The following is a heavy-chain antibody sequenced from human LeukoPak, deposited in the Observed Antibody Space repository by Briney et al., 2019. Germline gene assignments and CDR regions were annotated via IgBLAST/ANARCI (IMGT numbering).Heavy chain of an antibody. J-gene: IGHJ5*02. CDR3: ARASGYCSSTSCYSEGSWFDP. CDR1: GYTFTSYG. V-gene: IGHV1-18*01. Sequence: ASVKVSCKASGYTFTSYGISWVRQAPGQGLEWMGWISAYNGNTNYAQKLQGRVTMTTDTSTSTAYMELRSLRSDDTAVYYCARASGYCSSTSCYSEGSWFDPWGQGTLVTVSS. CDR2: ISAYNGNT. D-gene: IGHD2-2*03.